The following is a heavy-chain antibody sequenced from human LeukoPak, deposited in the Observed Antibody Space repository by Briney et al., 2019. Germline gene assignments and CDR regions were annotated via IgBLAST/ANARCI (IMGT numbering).Heavy chain of an antibody. CDR2: IYPGDSDT. D-gene: IGHD4-17*01. CDR3: ARRVTTGTSDAFDI. J-gene: IGHJ3*02. CDR1: GSRFTSYW. Sequence: GESLKISCKGSGSRFTSYWIGWVRQMPGKGLEWMGIIYPGDSDTRYSPSFQGQVTISADKSISTAYLQSSSLKASDTAVYYCARRVTTGTSDAFDIWGQGTMVTVSS. V-gene: IGHV5-51*01.